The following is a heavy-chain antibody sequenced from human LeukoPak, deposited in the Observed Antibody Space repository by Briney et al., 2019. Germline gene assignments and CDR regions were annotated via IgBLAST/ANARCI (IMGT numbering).Heavy chain of an antibody. CDR3: AREGDRIQLWLLY. J-gene: IGHJ4*02. CDR1: GYTFTSYD. D-gene: IGHD5-18*01. Sequence: ASVKVSCKASGYTFTSYDINWVRQSTGQGLEWMGIINPSGGSTSYAQKFQGRVTMTRDTSTSTVYMELSSLRSEDTAVYYCAREGDRIQLWLLYWGQGTLVTVSS. V-gene: IGHV1-46*01. CDR2: INPSGGST.